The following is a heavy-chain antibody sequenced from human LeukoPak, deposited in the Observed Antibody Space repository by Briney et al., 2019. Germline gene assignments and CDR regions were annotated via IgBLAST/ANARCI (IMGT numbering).Heavy chain of an antibody. Sequence: SVKVSCKASGGTFSSYAISWVRQAPGQGLEWMGRIIPIFGTANYAQKFQGRVTIATDESTSTAYMELSSLRSEDTAVYYCARVSEDYYDSSGYYPFDYWGQGTLVTVSS. CDR1: GGTFSSYA. J-gene: IGHJ4*02. CDR2: IIPIFGTA. CDR3: ARVSEDYYDSSGYYPFDY. V-gene: IGHV1-69*05. D-gene: IGHD3-22*01.